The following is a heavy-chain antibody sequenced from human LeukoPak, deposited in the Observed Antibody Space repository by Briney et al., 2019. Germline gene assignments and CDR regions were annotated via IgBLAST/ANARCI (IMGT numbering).Heavy chain of an antibody. CDR2: IYYSGNT. V-gene: IGHV4-59*01. CDR1: GASISSYY. D-gene: IGHD1-26*01. CDR3: ARGPGSYYEFDY. Sequence: PSETLSLTCTVPGASISSYYWSWIRQPPGKGLEWIAYIYYSGNTNYNPSLKSRVTISVDRSKNQFSLKLSSVTAADTAAYYCARGPGSYYEFDYWGQGTLVTVSS. J-gene: IGHJ4*02.